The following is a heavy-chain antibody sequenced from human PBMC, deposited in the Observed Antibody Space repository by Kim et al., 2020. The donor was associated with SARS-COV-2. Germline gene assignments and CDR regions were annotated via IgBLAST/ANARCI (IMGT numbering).Heavy chain of an antibody. J-gene: IGHJ4*02. CDR3: ARVASQAAAGESVDY. D-gene: IGHD6-13*01. CDR1: GYTFTSYY. CDR2: INPSGGST. V-gene: IGHV1-46*01. Sequence: ASVKVSCKASGYTFTSYYMHWVRQAPGQGLEWMGIINPSGGSTSYAQKFQGRVTMTRDTSTSTVYMELSSLRSEDTAVYYCARVASQAAAGESVDYWGQGTLVTVSS.